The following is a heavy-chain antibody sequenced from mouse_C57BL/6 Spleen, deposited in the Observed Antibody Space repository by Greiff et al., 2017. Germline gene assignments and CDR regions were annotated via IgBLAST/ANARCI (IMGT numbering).Heavy chain of an antibody. Sequence: QVQLQESGAELVRPGASVTLSCKASGYTFTDYEMHWVKQTPVHGLEWIGAIDPETGGTAYNQKFKGKAILTADKSSSTAYMLLRSLTSEDSAVYYGTGYDTTVVADWYFDVWGTGTTVTVSS. CDR2: IDPETGGT. D-gene: IGHD1-1*01. J-gene: IGHJ1*03. CDR3: TGYDTTVVADWYFDV. CDR1: GYTFTDYE. V-gene: IGHV1-15*01.